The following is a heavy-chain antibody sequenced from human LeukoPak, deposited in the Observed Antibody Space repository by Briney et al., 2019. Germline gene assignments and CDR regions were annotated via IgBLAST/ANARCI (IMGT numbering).Heavy chain of an antibody. Sequence: GGSLRLSCAASGFTVSSNYMSWVRQAPGKGLELVANIKQDGSEKYYVDSVQGRFTISRDNAKNSLYLQMNSLRVEDTAVYYCARRIVGATSGGDYWGQGTLVTVSS. J-gene: IGHJ4*02. D-gene: IGHD1-26*01. CDR1: GFTVSSNY. CDR3: ARRIVGATSGGDY. V-gene: IGHV3-7*01. CDR2: IKQDGSEK.